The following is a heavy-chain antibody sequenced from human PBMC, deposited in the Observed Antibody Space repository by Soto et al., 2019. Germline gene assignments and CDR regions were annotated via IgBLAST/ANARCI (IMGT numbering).Heavy chain of an antibody. CDR2: ISSSGSTI. V-gene: IGHV3-11*01. D-gene: IGHD3-3*01. CDR3: ARDYARFLEWFQWDYYYYGMDV. CDR1: GFTFSDYY. J-gene: IGHJ6*02. Sequence: QVQLVESGGGLVKPGGSLRLSCAASGFTFSDYYMSWIRQAPGKGLEWVSYISSSGSTIYYADSVKGRFTISRDNAKNSLYLQMNSLRAEDTAVYYCARDYARFLEWFQWDYYYYGMDVWGQGTTVTVSS.